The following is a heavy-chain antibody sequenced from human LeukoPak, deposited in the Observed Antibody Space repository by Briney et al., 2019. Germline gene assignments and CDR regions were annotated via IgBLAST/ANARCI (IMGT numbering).Heavy chain of an antibody. Sequence: PGGSLRLSCAASGFMFTSYWMSWVRQAPGKGLEWVANINQDGSAKYYVDSVKGRFTISRDNAKNSLYLQMNSLRAEDTAVYYCARGPTYYDFWSGYYMFYYYMDVWGKGTTVTVSS. CDR2: INQDGSAK. J-gene: IGHJ6*03. CDR3: ARGPTYYDFWSGYYMFYYYMDV. CDR1: GFMFTSYW. V-gene: IGHV3-7*01. D-gene: IGHD3-3*01.